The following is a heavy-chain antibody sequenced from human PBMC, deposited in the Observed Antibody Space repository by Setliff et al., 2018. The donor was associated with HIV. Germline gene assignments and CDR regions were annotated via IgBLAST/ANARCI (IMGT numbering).Heavy chain of an antibody. V-gene: IGHV1-2*02. CDR2: INPRSGGT. J-gene: IGHJ5*01. D-gene: IGHD5-12*01. CDR3: ASDAVSGYDWKWFDS. CDR1: GYSFTDHY. Sequence: ASVKVSCKASGYSFTDHYMHWVRQAPGQGLEWMGWINPRSGGTNYAQKFQGRVTMTSDTSTYTVYMELSGLTSDDTAFYYCASDAVSGYDWKWFDSWGQGTLVTVSS.